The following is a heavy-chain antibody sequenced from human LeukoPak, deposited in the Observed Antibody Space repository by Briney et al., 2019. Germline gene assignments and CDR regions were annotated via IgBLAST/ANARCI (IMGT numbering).Heavy chain of an antibody. CDR3: ARAVATVTTSRQEQPDY. V-gene: IGHV3-30-3*01. J-gene: IGHJ4*02. CDR2: ISYDGSNK. CDR1: GFTFSSYA. D-gene: IGHD4-11*01. Sequence: GGSLRLSCAASGFTFSSYAMHWVRQAPAKGLEWVAVISYDGSNKYYADSVKGRFTISRNNAKNSLYLQMNSLRAEDTAVYYCARAVATVTTSRQEQPDYWGQGTLVTVSS.